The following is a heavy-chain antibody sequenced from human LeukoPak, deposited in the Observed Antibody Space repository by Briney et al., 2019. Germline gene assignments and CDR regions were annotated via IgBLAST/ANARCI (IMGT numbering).Heavy chain of an antibody. Sequence: PGGSLRLSCAASGFTFSSYDMHWVRQAPGEGLEYVSAISSKGGSTYYANSVKGRFTISRDNSKNTLYLQMGSLRGEDMAVYYCARRGSNYGDSMDYWGQGTLVTVSS. J-gene: IGHJ4*02. CDR2: ISSKGGST. D-gene: IGHD4-17*01. CDR1: GFTFSSYD. V-gene: IGHV3-64*01. CDR3: ARRGSNYGDSMDY.